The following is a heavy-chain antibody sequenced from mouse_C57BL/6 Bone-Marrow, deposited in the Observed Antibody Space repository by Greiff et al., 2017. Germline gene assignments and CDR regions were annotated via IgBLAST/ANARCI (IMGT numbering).Heavy chain of an antibody. CDR3: ERGANWCVYDYAMDY. Sequence: VQLQQSGPELVKPGASVKMSCKASGYTFTDYNMHWVKQSHGKSLEWIGYINPNNGGTSYNQKFKGKATLTVNKSSSTAYMELRSRTSEDSAVYYCERGANWCVYDYAMDYWGQGTSVTVSS. D-gene: IGHD4-1*01. V-gene: IGHV1-22*01. CDR1: GYTFTDYN. CDR2: INPNNGGT. J-gene: IGHJ4*01.